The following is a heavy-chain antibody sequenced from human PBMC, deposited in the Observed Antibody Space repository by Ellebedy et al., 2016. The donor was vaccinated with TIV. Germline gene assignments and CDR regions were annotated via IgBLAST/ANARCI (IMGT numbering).Heavy chain of an antibody. D-gene: IGHD2-2*01. J-gene: IGHJ3*02. CDR3: AKGDCSSTSCYFPPDAFDI. V-gene: IGHV3-23*01. CDR2: ITGSGGTT. Sequence: GESLKISXAASGFTFSNYAMSWVRQAPGKGLAWVSFITGSGGTTYYADSVKGRFTISRDNSKNTLYLQMNSLRAEDTAVYYCAKGDCSSTSCYFPPDAFDIWGQGTMATVSS. CDR1: GFTFSNYA.